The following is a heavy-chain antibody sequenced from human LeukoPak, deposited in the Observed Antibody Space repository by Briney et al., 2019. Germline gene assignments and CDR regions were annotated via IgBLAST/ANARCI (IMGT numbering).Heavy chain of an antibody. Sequence: PGGSLRLSCAASGFTFSTYGMHWVRQAPGKGLEWVAFIRSDGINKYYADSVKGRFTISRDNSKNTLYLQMNSLRAEDTAVYYCAKGGSGYLDYWGQGTLVTVSS. D-gene: IGHD3-22*01. J-gene: IGHJ4*02. CDR3: AKGGSGYLDY. V-gene: IGHV3-30*02. CDR1: GFTFSTYG. CDR2: IRSDGINK.